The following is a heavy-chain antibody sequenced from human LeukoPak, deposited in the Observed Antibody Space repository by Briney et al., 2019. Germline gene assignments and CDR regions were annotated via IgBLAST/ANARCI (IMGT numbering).Heavy chain of an antibody. D-gene: IGHD2-15*01. V-gene: IGHV3-49*04. CDR1: GFTFGDYA. J-gene: IGHJ4*02. Sequence: GGSLRLSCTASGFTFGDYAMSWVRQAPGKGLEWVGFIRSKAYGGTTEYAASVKGRFTISRDDSKSIAYLQMNSLKTEDTAVYYCARDQYCSGGSCYSADYWGQGTLVTVSS. CDR3: ARDQYCSGGSCYSADY. CDR2: IRSKAYGGTT.